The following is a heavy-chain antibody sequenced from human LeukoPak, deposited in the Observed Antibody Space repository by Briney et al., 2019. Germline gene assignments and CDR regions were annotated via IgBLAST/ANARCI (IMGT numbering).Heavy chain of an antibody. CDR1: GFTFSSYA. Sequence: GGSLRLSCAASGFTFSSYAMHWVRQAPGKGLEWVAVISYDGSNKYYADSVKGRFTISRDNSKNTLYLQMNSLRAEDTAVYYCASDPRYSYGRGYFDYWGQEPWSPSPQ. V-gene: IGHV3-30*04. D-gene: IGHD5-18*01. CDR2: ISYDGSNK. J-gene: IGHJ4*01. CDR3: ASDPRYSYGRGYFDY.